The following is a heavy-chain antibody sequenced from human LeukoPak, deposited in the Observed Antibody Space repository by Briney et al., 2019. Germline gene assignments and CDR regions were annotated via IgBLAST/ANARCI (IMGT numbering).Heavy chain of an antibody. CDR1: GFIFSNYA. V-gene: IGHV3-30-3*01. CDR3: ARDRELIATQYYYMDV. D-gene: IGHD6-6*01. CDR2: ISYDRSNK. J-gene: IGHJ6*03. Sequence: GGSLRLSCVASGFIFSNYAMSWVRQAPGKGLEWVAVISYDRSNKYYADSVRGRFTISRDNSKNTLYLQMNSLRAEDTAVYYCARDRELIATQYYYMDVWGKGTTVTVSS.